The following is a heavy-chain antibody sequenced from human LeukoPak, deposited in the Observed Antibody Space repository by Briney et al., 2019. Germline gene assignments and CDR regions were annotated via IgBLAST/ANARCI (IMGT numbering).Heavy chain of an antibody. V-gene: IGHV3-23*01. J-gene: IGHJ1*01. CDR2: IGDSGGST. CDR3: AKDPAAAGTAEYFQH. CDR1: GFTFSSYA. D-gene: IGHD6-13*01. Sequence: GGSLRLSCAASGFTFSSYAMSWVRQAPGKGLEWVSAIGDSGGSTYYADSVKGRFTISRDNSKNTLYLQMSTLTAEDTAVYFCAKDPAAAGTAEYFQHWGQGTLVTVSS.